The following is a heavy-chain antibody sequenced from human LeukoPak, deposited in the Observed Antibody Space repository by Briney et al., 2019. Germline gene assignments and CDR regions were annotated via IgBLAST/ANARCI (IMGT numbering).Heavy chain of an antibody. Sequence: KTSQTLSLTCTVSGGSISSGDYYWSWIRQPPGKGLEWIGYIYYSGSTYYNPSLKSRVTISVDTSKNQFSLKLSSVTAADTAVYYWARAYYGPPFHYYFDYWGQGTLVTVSS. CDR3: ARAYYGPPFHYYFDY. CDR1: GGSISSGDYY. V-gene: IGHV4-30-4*01. D-gene: IGHD3-10*01. J-gene: IGHJ4*02. CDR2: IYYSGST.